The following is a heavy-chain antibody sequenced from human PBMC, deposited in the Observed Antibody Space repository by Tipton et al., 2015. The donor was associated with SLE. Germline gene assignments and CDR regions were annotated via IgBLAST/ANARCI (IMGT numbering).Heavy chain of an antibody. Sequence: TLSLTCTVSGDSISSGIHYWTWIRQHPGKGLEWIGYIFHSGSTYYNPSLKGRVSISVDTSKNQFSLNLSSVTAADTAVYFCARGSSRHFFDYWGQGTLVTVSS. CDR2: IFHSGST. V-gene: IGHV4-31*03. CDR3: ARGSSRHFFDY. J-gene: IGHJ4*02. CDR1: GDSISSGIHY.